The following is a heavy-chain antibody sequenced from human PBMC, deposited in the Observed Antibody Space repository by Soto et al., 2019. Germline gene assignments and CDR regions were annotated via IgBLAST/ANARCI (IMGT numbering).Heavy chain of an antibody. J-gene: IGHJ6*02. Sequence: EMQLVESGGGLVQPGGSLRLSCAGSGLTFRNDWLSWVRQATGKGLEWVSAIGTAGDTYYPGSVKGRFTISRENAKNSLYLQMNSLRAGDTAVYYCARGDCSGGSCYPYYYYYGMDVWGQGTTVTVSS. CDR3: ARGDCSGGSCYPYYYYYGMDV. D-gene: IGHD2-15*01. V-gene: IGHV3-13*01. CDR2: IGTAGDT. CDR1: GLTFRNDW.